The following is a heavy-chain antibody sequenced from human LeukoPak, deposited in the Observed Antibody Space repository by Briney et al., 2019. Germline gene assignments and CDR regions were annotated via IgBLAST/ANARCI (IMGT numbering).Heavy chain of an antibody. CDR2: ISAYNGNT. J-gene: IGHJ4*02. D-gene: IGHD6-19*01. CDR1: GYTFTSYG. Sequence: GASVKVSCKASGYTFTSYGISWVRQAPGQGLEWMGWISAYNGNTNYAQKLQGRVTMTTDTSTSTAYMELTSLRSDDTAVYYCARGPDSSGWYRCFDYWGQGTLVTVSS. CDR3: ARGPDSSGWYRCFDY. V-gene: IGHV1-18*01.